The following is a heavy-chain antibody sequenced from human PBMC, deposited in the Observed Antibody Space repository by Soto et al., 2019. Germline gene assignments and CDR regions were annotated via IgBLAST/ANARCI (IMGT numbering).Heavy chain of an antibody. CDR2: IYHSAST. V-gene: IGHV4-30-2*01. CDR1: GGSISSGGDS. J-gene: IGHJ5*02. Sequence: PSETLSLTCAVSGGSISSGGDSWSWIRPPPGKGLEGVGYIYHSASTYSNPSLKSRVTISFARSKNHVSLKLSTVTATAAAGDYCASVPAPRGQGTLVTVSS. CDR3: ASVPAP.